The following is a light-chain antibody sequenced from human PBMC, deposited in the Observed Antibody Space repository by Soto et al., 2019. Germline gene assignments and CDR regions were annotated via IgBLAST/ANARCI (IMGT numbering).Light chain of an antibody. V-gene: IGKV1-12*01. Sequence: DIQMTQSPSSVSASVGDRITITCRASQGISRWLAWYQQKPGRAPKLLIYAASNLQTGVPSRFSGSGSGTDFTLTITSLQAEDFATYSCQQYGRSPVTFGPGTKVDIK. CDR1: QGISRW. CDR2: AAS. CDR3: QQYGRSPVT. J-gene: IGKJ3*01.